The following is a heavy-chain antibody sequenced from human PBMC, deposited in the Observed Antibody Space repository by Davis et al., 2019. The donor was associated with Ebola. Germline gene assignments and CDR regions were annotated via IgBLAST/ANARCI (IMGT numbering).Heavy chain of an antibody. V-gene: IGHV6-1*01. CDR1: GDSVSSNIAV. Sequence: SQTLSLTCAISGDSVSSNIAVWHWIRQSPSGGLEWLGRTYYKSKWYNDYAVSVKSRITINPDTSKNQFSLQLNSVTPEDTAVYYCARRDFYPSGTIYTIFRTTNFDLWGQGILVTVSS. J-gene: IGHJ4*02. CDR2: TYYKSKWYN. CDR3: ARRDFYPSGTIYTIFRTTNFDL. D-gene: IGHD3-10*01.